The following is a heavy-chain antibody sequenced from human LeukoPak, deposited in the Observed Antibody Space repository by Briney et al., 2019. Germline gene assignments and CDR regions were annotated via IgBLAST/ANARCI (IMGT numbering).Heavy chain of an antibody. Sequence: PGGSLRLSCAASGFVFRGYGMHWVRQAPGKGLEWVAFVRYHGNNQYYAASVKGRFTISRDNSKNTLYLQMNSLRAEDTAVYSCAKEFDSGYHSEGPHYWGLGTLVTVSS. J-gene: IGHJ4*02. CDR2: VRYHGNNQ. CDR3: AKEFDSGYHSEGPHY. V-gene: IGHV3-30*02. D-gene: IGHD5-12*01. CDR1: GFVFRGYG.